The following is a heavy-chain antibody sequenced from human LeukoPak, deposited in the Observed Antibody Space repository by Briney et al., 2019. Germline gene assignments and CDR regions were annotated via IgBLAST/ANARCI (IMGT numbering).Heavy chain of an antibody. CDR2: VYNSGIT. CDR3: ARSRGLAGAATVIDY. D-gene: IGHD6-25*01. J-gene: IGHJ4*02. Sequence: SETLSLTCTVSGGPISNYYWTWIRQSPGQGLEWIGYVYNSGITDYNPSLKSRLTISVDTSKNQFSLKLSSMTAVDTAVYYCARSRGLAGAATVIDYWGQGTLVTVSS. V-gene: IGHV4-59*08. CDR1: GGPISNYY.